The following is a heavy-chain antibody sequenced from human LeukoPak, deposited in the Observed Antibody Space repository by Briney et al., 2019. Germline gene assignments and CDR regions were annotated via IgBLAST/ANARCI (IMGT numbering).Heavy chain of an antibody. CDR1: GGPIASSSNY. CDR3: ARVGVFGYCTRDSCHSPLDY. V-gene: IGHV4-39*07. Sequence: PSETLSLTCTVSGGPIASSSNYWVWIRQPPGKGLEWIGNIYYSGNTYYNPSLKSRVTISVDTSKNQFSLNLASVTAADTAVYYCARVGVFGYCTRDSCHSPLDYWGQGTLVTVSS. CDR2: IYYSGNT. J-gene: IGHJ4*02. D-gene: IGHD2-15*01.